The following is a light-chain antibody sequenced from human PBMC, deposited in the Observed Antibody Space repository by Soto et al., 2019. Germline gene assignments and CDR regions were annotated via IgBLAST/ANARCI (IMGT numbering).Light chain of an antibody. V-gene: IGKV3-11*02. CDR3: QRRSNWPPIT. J-gene: IGKJ5*01. CDR2: DAS. CDR1: QSVSNY. Sequence: EIVLTQSPATLSLSPGERATLSCRASQSVSNYLAWYQQKPGQAPRLLIYDASNRATDIPARFSGSGSGRDFTLTISSLEPEDFAVYYCQRRSNWPPITFGQGTRREIK.